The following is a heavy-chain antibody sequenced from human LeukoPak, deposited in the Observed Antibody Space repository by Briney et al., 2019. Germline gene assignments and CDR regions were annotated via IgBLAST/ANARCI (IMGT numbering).Heavy chain of an antibody. V-gene: IGHV1-3*04. CDR3: ARIYEKRYYFDY. CDR1: GYTFTSYA. D-gene: IGHD2/OR15-2a*01. CDR2: INTGKGNT. J-gene: IGHJ4*02. Sequence: ASVKVSCKASGYTFTSYAIHWVRQAPGQRLQWMGWINTGKGNTEYSQRFQDRVTNTRDTSATTAYMELSSLRFEDTAVYYCARIYEKRYYFDYWGQGTLVTVSS.